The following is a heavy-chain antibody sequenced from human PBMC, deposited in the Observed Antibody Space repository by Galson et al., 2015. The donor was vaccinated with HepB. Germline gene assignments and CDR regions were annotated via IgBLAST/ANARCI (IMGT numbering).Heavy chain of an antibody. CDR2: ISSRSSTI. CDR3: ARDRGTTTMAQEVMRDY. CDR1: GFTFSSYS. Sequence: SLRLSCAASGFTFSSYSMNWVRQAPGKGLEWVSYISSRSSTIYYADSVKGRFTISRDNAENSLYLQMNSLRAEDTAVYYCARDRGTTTMAQEVMRDYWGQGTLVTVSS. D-gene: IGHD3-10*01. J-gene: IGHJ4*02. V-gene: IGHV3-48*01.